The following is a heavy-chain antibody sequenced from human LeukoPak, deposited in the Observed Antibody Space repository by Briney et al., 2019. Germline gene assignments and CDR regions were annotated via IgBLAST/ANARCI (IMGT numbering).Heavy chain of an antibody. CDR3: ARSPDILTGENFDY. Sequence: ASVKVSCKASGYSSSNYGISWVRQAPGQGLEWMGWIHIYRGNTNYAQKFQGRVTMTTDTSTSTVYMEVRGLRSDDTAVYYCARSPDILTGENFDYWGQGTLVTVSS. V-gene: IGHV1-18*01. CDR1: GYSSSNYG. D-gene: IGHD3-9*01. CDR2: IHIYRGNT. J-gene: IGHJ4*02.